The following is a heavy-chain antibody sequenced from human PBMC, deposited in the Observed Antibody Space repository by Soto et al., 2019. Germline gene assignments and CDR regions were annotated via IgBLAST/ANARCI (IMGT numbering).Heavy chain of an antibody. V-gene: IGHV4-34*01. CDR1: GGSFSGYY. D-gene: IGHD3-10*01. J-gene: IGHJ4*02. Sequence: SETLSLTCAVYGGSFSGYYWSWIRQPPGKGLEWIGEINHSGSTNYNPSLKSRVTISVDTSKNQFSLKLSSVTAADTAVYYCARVNGSGSPAYFDYWGQGALVTVSS. CDR2: INHSGST. CDR3: ARVNGSGSPAYFDY.